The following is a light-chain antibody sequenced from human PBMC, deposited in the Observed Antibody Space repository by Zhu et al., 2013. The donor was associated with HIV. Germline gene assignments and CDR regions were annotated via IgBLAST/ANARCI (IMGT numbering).Light chain of an antibody. CDR3: QSYDSSLSASI. CDR1: TSNIGAGYD. V-gene: IGLV1-40*01. CDR2: GNT. Sequence: QSVLTQPPSVSGAPGQRVAISCTGGTSNIGAGYDVHWYQQLPGAAPKLLIYGNTVRPSGVPDRFSGSKSGTSASLAITGLQAEDEADYYCQSYDSSLSASIFGGGTKLTVL. J-gene: IGLJ2*01.